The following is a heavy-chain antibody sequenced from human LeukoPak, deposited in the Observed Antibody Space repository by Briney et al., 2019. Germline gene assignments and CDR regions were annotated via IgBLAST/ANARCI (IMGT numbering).Heavy chain of an antibody. V-gene: IGHV1-2*02. CDR2: INPNSGGT. Sequence: ASVKVSCKASGYTFTGYYMHWVRQAPGQGLEWMGWINPNSGGTNYAQKFQGRVTMTRDTSISSAYMELNRLESDDTAVFYCARDRGDYYNSGTDAFDIWGQGTKVTVSS. J-gene: IGHJ3*02. CDR1: GYTFTGYY. CDR3: ARDRGDYYNSGTDAFDI. D-gene: IGHD3-10*01.